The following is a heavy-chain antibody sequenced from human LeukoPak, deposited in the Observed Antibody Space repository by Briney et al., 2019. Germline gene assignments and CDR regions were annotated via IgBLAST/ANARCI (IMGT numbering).Heavy chain of an antibody. CDR3: ARPDDSESFYRANHY. J-gene: IGHJ4*02. Sequence: GRSLRLSCAASGFSFNSYPMHWVRQAPGKGLEWMAVISNDGNNKYYADSVKGRFTISRDNSNNTLSLQMNGLRVEDTAVYYCARPDDSESFYRANHYWGRGTLVTVS. CDR2: ISNDGNNK. D-gene: IGHD3-10*01. V-gene: IGHV3-30*04. CDR1: GFSFNSYP.